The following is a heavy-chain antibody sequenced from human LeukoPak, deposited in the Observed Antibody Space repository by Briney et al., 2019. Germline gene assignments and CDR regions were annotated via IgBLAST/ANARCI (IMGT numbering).Heavy chain of an antibody. D-gene: IGHD3-3*01. J-gene: IGHJ6*02. V-gene: IGHV4-39*01. CDR1: GGSISSSSYY. CDR3: ARPFGSSSYGMDV. Sequence: PSETPSLTCTVSGGSISSSSYYWGWIRQPPGKGLEWIGSIYYSGSTYYNPSLKSRVTISVDTSKKQFSLKLSSVTAADTAVYYCARPFGSSSYGMDVWGQGTTVTVSS. CDR2: IYYSGST.